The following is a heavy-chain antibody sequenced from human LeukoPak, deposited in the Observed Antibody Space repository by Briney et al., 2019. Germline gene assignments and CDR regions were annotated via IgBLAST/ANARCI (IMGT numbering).Heavy chain of an antibody. J-gene: IGHJ5*02. D-gene: IGHD6-6*01. CDR3: AREYSSSSRVWFDP. V-gene: IGHV4-39*01. CDR1: GGSISSSSYY. CDR2: IYYSGST. Sequence: SETLSLTCTVSGGSISSSSYYWGWIRQPPGKGLEWIGSIYYSGSTYYNPSLKSRVTISVDTSKNQFSLKLSFVTAADTAVYYCAREYSSSSRVWFDPWGQGTLVTVSS.